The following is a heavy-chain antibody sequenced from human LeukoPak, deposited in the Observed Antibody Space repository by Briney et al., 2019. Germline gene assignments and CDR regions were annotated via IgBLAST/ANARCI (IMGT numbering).Heavy chain of an antibody. CDR3: ARMGGDSGSYYWFDP. V-gene: IGHV1-2*02. Sequence: GASVKVSCKASGYTFTGYYMHWVRQAPGQGLEWMGWIKPNSGGTNYAQKFQGRVTMTRDTSISTAYMELSGLTSDDTAVYYCARMGGDSGSYYWFDPWGQGTLVTVSS. CDR1: GYTFTGYY. J-gene: IGHJ5*02. CDR2: IKPNSGGT. D-gene: IGHD1-26*01.